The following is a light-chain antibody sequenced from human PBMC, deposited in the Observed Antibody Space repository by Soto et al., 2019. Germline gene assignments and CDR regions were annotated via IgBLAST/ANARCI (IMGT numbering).Light chain of an antibody. CDR1: QSVRSN. V-gene: IGKV3-15*01. CDR2: GAS. Sequence: EILMTQSPATLSLSPGERATLSCRASQSVRSNLAWYQQKPGQAPRLLIDGASTRAPGTPARFTGSGSGTEFTLTISSLQPEDVAVYYCQQYNNWLTFGGGTKVEIK. CDR3: QQYNNWLT. J-gene: IGKJ4*01.